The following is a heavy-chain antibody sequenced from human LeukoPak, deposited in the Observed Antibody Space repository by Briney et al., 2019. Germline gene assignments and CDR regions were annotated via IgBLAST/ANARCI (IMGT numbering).Heavy chain of an antibody. J-gene: IGHJ4*02. CDR1: GYTFIGYY. V-gene: IGHV1-2*02. CDR2: INPNSGGT. D-gene: IGHD3-22*01. Sequence: ASVKVSCKASGYTFIGYYIHWVRQAPGQGLEWMGWINPNSGGTNYAQKFQGRVTMTRDTSISTAYMELSRLTSDDTAFYYCARVKNYYDSSGYLYYFDYSGQGTLVTVSS. CDR3: ARVKNYYDSSGYLYYFDY.